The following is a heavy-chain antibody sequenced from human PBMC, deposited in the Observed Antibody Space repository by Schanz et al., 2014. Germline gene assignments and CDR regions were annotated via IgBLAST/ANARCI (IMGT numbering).Heavy chain of an antibody. Sequence: EVQLVESGGGLVKPGDSLRLSCAASGFTFSSYTMKWVRQAPGKGLEWVSSISSSSSYIYYADSVKGRFTISRDYARDSLYLQMNSLRAEDTAVYYCARGPRPDLNYFDYWGQGTLVTVSS. J-gene: IGHJ4*02. CDR2: ISSSSSYI. CDR3: ARGPRPDLNYFDY. V-gene: IGHV3-21*01. CDR1: GFTFSSYT.